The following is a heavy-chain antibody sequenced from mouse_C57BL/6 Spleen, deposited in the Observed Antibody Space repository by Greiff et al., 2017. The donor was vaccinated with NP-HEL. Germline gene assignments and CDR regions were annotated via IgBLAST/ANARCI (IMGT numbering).Heavy chain of an antibody. CDR3: ARDAGYDYDGGFAY. J-gene: IGHJ3*01. CDR1: GFTFSDFY. V-gene: IGHV7-1*01. D-gene: IGHD2-4*01. Sequence: DVRLVESGGGLVQSGRSLRLSCATSGFTFSDFYMEWVRQAPGKGLEWIAASRNKANDYTTEYSASVKGRFIVSRDTSQSILYLQMNALRAEDTAIYYCARDAGYDYDGGFAYWGQGTLVTVSA. CDR2: SRNKANDYTT.